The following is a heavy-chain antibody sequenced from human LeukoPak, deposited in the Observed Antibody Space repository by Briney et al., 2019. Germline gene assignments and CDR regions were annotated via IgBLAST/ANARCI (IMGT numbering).Heavy chain of an antibody. Sequence: TGGSLRLSCAASGFTFDDYGMSWVRQAPGKGLVWVSRINSDGSSTSYADSVKGRFTISRDNAKNTLYLQMNSLRAEDTAVYYCARELYSSNAFDIWGQGTMVTVSS. D-gene: IGHD6-13*01. V-gene: IGHV3-74*01. CDR1: GFTFDDYG. J-gene: IGHJ3*02. CDR3: ARELYSSNAFDI. CDR2: INSDGSST.